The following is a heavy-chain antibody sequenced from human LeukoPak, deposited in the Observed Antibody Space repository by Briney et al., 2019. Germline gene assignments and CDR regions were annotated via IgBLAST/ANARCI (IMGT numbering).Heavy chain of an antibody. J-gene: IGHJ4*02. CDR1: GFTFSKYA. CDR2: IYSGGST. V-gene: IGHV3-53*01. D-gene: IGHD1-1*01. CDR3: ARGNEN. Sequence: GGSLRLSCAASGFTFSKYAFHWVRQAPGKGLEWVSVIYSGGSTYYADSVKGRFTISRDNSKNTLYLQMNSLRAEDTAVYYCARGNENWGQGTLVTVSS.